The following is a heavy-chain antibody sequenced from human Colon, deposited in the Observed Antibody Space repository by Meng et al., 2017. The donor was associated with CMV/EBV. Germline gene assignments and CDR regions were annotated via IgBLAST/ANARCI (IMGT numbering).Heavy chain of an antibody. V-gene: IGHV1-18*01. Sequence: VPLGQSGTEVKKAGAAVKVSCKASGDTFIDFGISWVRQAPGQGLEWMGWISAYNGNTNYAPEFQGRVTLTTDTSTTTDTSTTTVYMELRSLRSDDTAIYYRATELSRGGYWGQGTLVTVSS. CDR1: GDTFIDFG. CDR2: ISAYNGNT. J-gene: IGHJ4*02. CDR3: ATELSRGGY.